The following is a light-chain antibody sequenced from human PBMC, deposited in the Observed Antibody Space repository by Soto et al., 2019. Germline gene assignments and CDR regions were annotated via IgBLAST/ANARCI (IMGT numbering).Light chain of an antibody. V-gene: IGKV1-39*01. CDR3: QQSHSSPYT. CDR1: RSINIY. Sequence: DLQMTQSPSSLSASVGDRVTITCRASRSINIYLNWYQQKPGKAPKLLIYAASNLQSGVPSRFSGDGVGTHFTLTISSLQPEDFATYHCQQSHSSPYTFGQGTRLEI. J-gene: IGKJ5*01. CDR2: AAS.